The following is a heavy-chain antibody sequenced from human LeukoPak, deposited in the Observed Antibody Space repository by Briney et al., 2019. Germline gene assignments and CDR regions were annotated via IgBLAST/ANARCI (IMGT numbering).Heavy chain of an antibody. CDR3: TRGGATSSWYWFF. D-gene: IGHD6-13*01. V-gene: IGHV3-7*01. CDR1: GFTFSSHW. J-gene: IGHJ4*02. CDR2: INKDGSEQ. Sequence: PGGSLRLSCAASGFTFSSHWMTWVRQAPGKRPEWVASINKDGSEQYYVDSVERRFTISRDNAKNSLSLQVSSLRAEDTAVYYCTRGGATSSWYWFFWGQGTLVTVSS.